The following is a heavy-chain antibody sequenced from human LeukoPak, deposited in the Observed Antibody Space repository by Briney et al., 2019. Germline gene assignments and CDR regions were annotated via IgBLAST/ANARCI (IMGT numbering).Heavy chain of an antibody. CDR2: IRSKTEGETK. Sequence: PGGTLRLSCAAPGFTFSKYAMSWVRQAPGKGLEWVGSIRSKTEGETKEYAASVKGRFTFSRDDSRSRLYLQMNSLKTEDTAVYYCATGVVTGTSRWGQGTLVTVSS. CDR3: ATGVVTGTSR. D-gene: IGHD1-1*01. CDR1: GFTFSKYA. V-gene: IGHV3-15*01. J-gene: IGHJ4*02.